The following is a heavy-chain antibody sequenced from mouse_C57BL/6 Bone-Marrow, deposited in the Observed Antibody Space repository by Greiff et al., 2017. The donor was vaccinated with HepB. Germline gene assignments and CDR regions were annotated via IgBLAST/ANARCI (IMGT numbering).Heavy chain of an antibody. D-gene: IGHD1-1*01. V-gene: IGHV5-6*02. Sequence: EVNVVESGGDLVKPGGSLKLSCAASGFTFSSYGMSWVRQTPDKRLEWVATISSGGSYTYYPDSVKGRFTISRDNAKNTLYLQMSSLKSEDTAMYYCARRVVNYYGSSDYYAMDYCGQGTSVTVSS. J-gene: IGHJ4*01. CDR2: ISSGGSYT. CDR1: GFTFSSYG. CDR3: ARRVVNYYGSSDYYAMDY.